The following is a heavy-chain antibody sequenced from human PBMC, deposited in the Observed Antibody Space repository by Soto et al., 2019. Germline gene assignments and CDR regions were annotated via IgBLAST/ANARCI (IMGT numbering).Heavy chain of an antibody. D-gene: IGHD3-10*01. J-gene: IGHJ6*03. CDR3: ARVVYYYGSGRYYYYMDV. CDR1: GFTFSSYA. Sequence: GSLGLSCAASGFTFSSYAMSWVRQAPGTGLEWVSAISGSGGSTYYADSVKGRFTISRDNSKNSLYLQMNSLRAEDTAVYYCARVVYYYGSGRYYYYMDVWGKGTTVTVSS. CDR2: ISGSGGST. V-gene: IGHV3-23*01.